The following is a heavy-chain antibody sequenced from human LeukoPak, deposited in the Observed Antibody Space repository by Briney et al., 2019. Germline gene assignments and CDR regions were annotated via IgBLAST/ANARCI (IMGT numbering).Heavy chain of an antibody. J-gene: IGHJ6*03. Sequence: GGSLRLSCAASGFTFSSYWMSWVRQAPGKGLEWVANIKQDGSEKYYVDSVKGRFTISRDNAKNSLYLQMNSLRAEDTAVYYCARERKEVVVIPGVPYYYSYMDVWGKGTTVTVSS. V-gene: IGHV3-7*01. D-gene: IGHD2-2*01. CDR2: IKQDGSEK. CDR1: GFTFSSYW. CDR3: ARERKEVVVIPGVPYYYSYMDV.